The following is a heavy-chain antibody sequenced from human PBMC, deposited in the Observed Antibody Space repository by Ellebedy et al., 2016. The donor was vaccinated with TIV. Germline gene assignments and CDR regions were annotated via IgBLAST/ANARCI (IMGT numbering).Heavy chain of an antibody. V-gene: IGHV3-21*01. J-gene: IGHJ4*02. CDR2: ISSTGYYI. D-gene: IGHD1-26*01. CDR1: GFTFTSYS. Sequence: GESLKISCAAPGFTFTSYSMNWVRQAPGKGLEWVSSISSTGYYIYYADSVKGRFTISSDDAMSSLFLQMNSLSAEDTAVYYCARSGELDSWGQGTLVTVSS. CDR3: ARSGELDS.